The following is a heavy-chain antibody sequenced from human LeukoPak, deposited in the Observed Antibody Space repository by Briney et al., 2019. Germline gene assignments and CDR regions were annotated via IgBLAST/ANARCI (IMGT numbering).Heavy chain of an antibody. D-gene: IGHD3-10*01. CDR3: ARGGFDH. J-gene: IGHJ5*02. V-gene: IGHV1-2*02. CDR1: GYTLTDYY. Sequence: ASVKASCKASGYTLTDYYIHWVRQPPGQRLEWMGWISPDTGGTNYAQKFQGRVTMTRDPSISTAYMELSSLRSDDTAVYYCARGGFDHWGQGTLVNGSS. CDR2: ISPDTGGT.